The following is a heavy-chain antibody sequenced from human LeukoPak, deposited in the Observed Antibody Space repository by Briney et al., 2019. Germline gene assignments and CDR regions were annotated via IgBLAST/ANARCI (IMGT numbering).Heavy chain of an antibody. J-gene: IGHJ4*02. D-gene: IGHD1-26*01. CDR1: GFTFSDYY. V-gene: IGHV3-11*04. Sequence: GGSLRLSCAASGFTFSDYYMSWIRQAPGKGLEWVSYISSSGSTIYYADSVKGRFTISRDNAKNSLYLQMNSLRAEDTAVYYCARDWQWELLTFDYWGQGTLVTVSS. CDR2: ISSSGSTI. CDR3: ARDWQWELLTFDY.